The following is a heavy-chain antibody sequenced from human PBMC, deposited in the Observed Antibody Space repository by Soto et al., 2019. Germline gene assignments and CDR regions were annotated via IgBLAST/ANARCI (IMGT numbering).Heavy chain of an antibody. D-gene: IGHD2-2*01. Sequence: SETLSLTCTVSGGSISSGGYYWSWIRQHPGKGLEWIGYIYYSGSTYYNPSLKSRVTISVDTSKNQFSLKLSSVTAADTAVYYCARFHDSYCSSTSCPFDYWGQGTLVTVSS. CDR1: GGSISSGGYY. CDR3: ARFHDSYCSSTSCPFDY. V-gene: IGHV4-31*03. J-gene: IGHJ4*02. CDR2: IYYSGST.